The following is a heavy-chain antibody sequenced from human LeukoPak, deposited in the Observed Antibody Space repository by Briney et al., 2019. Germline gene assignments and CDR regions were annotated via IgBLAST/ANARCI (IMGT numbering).Heavy chain of an antibody. CDR1: GFAFSSYA. V-gene: IGHV3-23*01. Sequence: PGGSLRLSCAASGFAFSSYAMSWVRQPPGKGLEWVSVISRRDDYTYYADSVKGRFTISRDNSKNTLYLQMNTPRAEDTAVYYCANDYRSGSFHDFWGQGTLVTVSS. J-gene: IGHJ4*02. D-gene: IGHD3-10*01. CDR2: ISRRDDYT. CDR3: ANDYRSGSFHDF.